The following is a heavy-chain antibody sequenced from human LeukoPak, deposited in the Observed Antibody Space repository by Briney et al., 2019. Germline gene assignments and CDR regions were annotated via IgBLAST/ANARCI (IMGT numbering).Heavy chain of an antibody. D-gene: IGHD6-6*01. Sequence: GGSLRLSCAASGFTFNNAWMSWVRQAPGKGLEWVGRIKSKTDGGTTDYAAPVKGRFTISRDDSKNTLYLQMNSLKTEDTAVYYCTTEVDGSSGPARYYYYYYMDVWGKGTTVTVSS. CDR3: TTEVDGSSGPARYYYYYYMDV. CDR1: GFTFNNAW. J-gene: IGHJ6*03. V-gene: IGHV3-15*01. CDR2: IKSKTDGGTT.